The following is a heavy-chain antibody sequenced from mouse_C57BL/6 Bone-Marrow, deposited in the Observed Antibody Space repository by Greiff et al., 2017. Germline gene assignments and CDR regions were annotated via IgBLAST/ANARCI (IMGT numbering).Heavy chain of an antibody. D-gene: IGHD2-3*01. V-gene: IGHV1-80*01. CDR2: IYPGDGDT. J-gene: IGHJ3*01. Sequence: QVHVKQSGAELVKPGASVKISCKASGYAFSSYWMNWVKQRPGKGLEWIGQIYPGDGDTNYNGKFKGKATLTADKSSSTAYMQLSSLTSEDSAVYFCARGGWFPFAYWGQGTRVTVSA. CDR1: GYAFSSYW. CDR3: ARGGWFPFAY.